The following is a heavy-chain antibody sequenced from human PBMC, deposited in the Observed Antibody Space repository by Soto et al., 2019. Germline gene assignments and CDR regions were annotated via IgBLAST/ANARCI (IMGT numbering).Heavy chain of an antibody. CDR1: RLIFSGSA. CDR3: ARGQQAAIGGYYCHRLDV. CDR2: IRSIANNYAT. V-gene: IGHV3-73*01. J-gene: IGHJ6*02. D-gene: IGHD3-10*01. Sequence: GGSRRLSCAPSRLIFSGSAIHWVRRAPGKGLEWVGRIRSIANNYATSSGASVRGRFTFFRDDSKNMEYLQMNTLKTGDTAIYYCARGQQAAIGGYYCHRLDVWGQGTSVTVSS.